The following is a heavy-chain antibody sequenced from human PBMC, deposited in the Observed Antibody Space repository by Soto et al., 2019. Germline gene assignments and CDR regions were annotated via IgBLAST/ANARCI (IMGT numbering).Heavy chain of an antibody. CDR1: GGSISSSSYY. Sequence: QLQLQESGPGLVKPSETLSLTCTVSGGSISSSSYYWGWIRQPPGKGLEWIGSIYYSGSTYYNPSLKERVTLSVDTSKNQFSLKLSSVTAADTAVYYCARPLYLIWGFDYWGQGTLVTVSS. V-gene: IGHV4-39*01. J-gene: IGHJ4*02. CDR3: ARPLYLIWGFDY. CDR2: IYYSGST. D-gene: IGHD2-2*02.